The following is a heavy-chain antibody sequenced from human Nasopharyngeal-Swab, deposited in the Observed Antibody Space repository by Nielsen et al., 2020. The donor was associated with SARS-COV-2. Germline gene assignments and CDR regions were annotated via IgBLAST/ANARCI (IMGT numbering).Heavy chain of an antibody. Sequence: LKISCAASGFTFDDYAMHWVRQAPGKGLEWVSGISWNSGSIGYADSVKGRFTISRDNAKNSLYLQMNSLRAEDTALYYCAVIAAAGKTRLEFDYWGQGTLVTVSS. CDR3: AVIAAAGKTRLEFDY. J-gene: IGHJ4*02. CDR1: GFTFDDYA. V-gene: IGHV3-9*01. D-gene: IGHD6-13*01. CDR2: ISWNSGSI.